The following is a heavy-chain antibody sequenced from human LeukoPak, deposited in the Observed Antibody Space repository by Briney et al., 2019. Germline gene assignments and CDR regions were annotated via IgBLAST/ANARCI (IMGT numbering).Heavy chain of an antibody. J-gene: IGHJ4*02. Sequence: GGSLRLSCAASGFTFSSYAMSWVRQAPGRGLEWVSAISGNGGNTYYADSVKGRFTISRDNSQNTLYLQMNSLRAEDTAVYYCAKDRRDYDSSGYPDYWGQGTLVTVS. CDR3: AKDRRDYDSSGYPDY. D-gene: IGHD3-22*01. V-gene: IGHV3-23*01. CDR2: ISGNGGNT. CDR1: GFTFSSYA.